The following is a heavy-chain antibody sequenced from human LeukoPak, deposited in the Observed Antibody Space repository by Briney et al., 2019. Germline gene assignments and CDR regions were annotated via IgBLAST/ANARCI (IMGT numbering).Heavy chain of an antibody. D-gene: IGHD6-6*01. CDR2: SSAENSET. CDR1: GFTFSSFP. CDR3: ARDHFSSFDY. V-gene: IGHV3-48*01. J-gene: IGHJ4*02. Sequence: GGSLTLSCAASGFTFSSFPMNWIRQPPGKGLEWIANSSAENSETYYAGSVMGLFTNSRDNAKKSMYLQMNSLRVEDTAVYYSARDHFSSFDYWGQGILVTVSS.